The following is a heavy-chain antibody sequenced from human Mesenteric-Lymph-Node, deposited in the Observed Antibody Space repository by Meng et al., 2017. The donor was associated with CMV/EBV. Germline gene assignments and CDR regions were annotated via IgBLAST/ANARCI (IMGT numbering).Heavy chain of an antibody. D-gene: IGHD2-15*01. CDR1: GFTFSDRY. CDR2: INWNGGTR. V-gene: IGHV3-20*04. Sequence: GESLKISCAASGFTFSDRYMDWVRQAPGEGLEWVSGINWNGGTRRYADSVKGRFTISRDNTKNSLYLQMNGLRVEDTALYYCARRIRVGYGMDVWGQGTTVTVSS. J-gene: IGHJ6*02. CDR3: ARRIRVGYGMDV.